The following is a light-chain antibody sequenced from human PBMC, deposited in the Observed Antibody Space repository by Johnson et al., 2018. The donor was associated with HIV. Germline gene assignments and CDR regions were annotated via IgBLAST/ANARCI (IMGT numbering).Light chain of an antibody. V-gene: IGLV1-51*01. Sequence: QSVLTQPPSVSAAPGQKVTISCSGSSSNIGNNYVSWYQQLTGTAPKLLIYDNNKRPSGIPDRFSGSKSGTSATLGITGLQTGDEADYYCGTWDSRLRNVFGTGTKVTVL. CDR3: GTWDSRLRNV. J-gene: IGLJ1*01. CDR2: DNN. CDR1: SSNIGNNY.